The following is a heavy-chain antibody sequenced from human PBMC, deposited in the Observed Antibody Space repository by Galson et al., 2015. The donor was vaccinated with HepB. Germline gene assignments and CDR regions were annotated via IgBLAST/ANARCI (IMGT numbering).Heavy chain of an antibody. CDR1: GFTFDNYA. D-gene: IGHD2-15*01. CDR3: AKELGVVAFDY. CDR2: ISYDGSNK. J-gene: IGHJ4*02. Sequence: SLRLSCAVSGFTFDNYAMHWVRQAPGRGLEWVAVISYDGSNKFYADSVKGRFTISGDESNNTLYLQMNSLRVEDTAVYYCAKELGVVAFDYWGQGVLVTVSS. V-gene: IGHV3-30-3*01.